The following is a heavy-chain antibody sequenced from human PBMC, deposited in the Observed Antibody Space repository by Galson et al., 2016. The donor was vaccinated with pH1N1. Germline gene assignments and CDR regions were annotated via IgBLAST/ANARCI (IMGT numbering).Heavy chain of an antibody. J-gene: IGHJ4*02. Sequence: SLRLSCAASGFTFSGSAMHWVRQASGTGLEWVGRIRSKGNNYTTVYAASVKGRFTISRDDSKNTAYLQMNSLKTEDTAVYYCTRPGGYCSSTSCLRDYWGQGTLVTVPS. D-gene: IGHD2-2*01. CDR3: TRPGGYCSSTSCLRDY. CDR1: GFTFSGSA. V-gene: IGHV3-73*01. CDR2: IRSKGNNYTT.